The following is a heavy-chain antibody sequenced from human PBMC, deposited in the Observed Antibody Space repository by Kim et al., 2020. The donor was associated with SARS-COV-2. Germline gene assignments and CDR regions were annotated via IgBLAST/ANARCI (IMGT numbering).Heavy chain of an antibody. CDR3: APPPEHYDSSGYELYDMDV. CDR1: GFTFSSYA. J-gene: IGHJ6*02. CDR2: ISGSGGST. Sequence: GGSLRLSCAASGFTFSSYAMSWVRQAPGKGLEWVSTISGSGGSTYYADSVKGRFTISRDNSKNTLYLQMNSLRAEDTAVYYCAPPPEHYDSSGYELYDMDVWGQGTTVTVSS. D-gene: IGHD3-22*01. V-gene: IGHV3-23*01.